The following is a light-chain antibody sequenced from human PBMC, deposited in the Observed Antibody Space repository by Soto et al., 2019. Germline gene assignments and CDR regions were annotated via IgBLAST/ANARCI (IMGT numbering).Light chain of an antibody. V-gene: IGKV1-13*02. CDR1: QDISSK. CDR3: QQCNSYPIT. Sequence: AIQVTQSPSSLSASVGDRVTITCRASQDISSKLAWYHHKPGEAPRLLVYDASTLQIGVPSRFSSSGSGTDITLTISSLQPEDFANYFCQQCNSYPITFGQGTRVEIK. J-gene: IGKJ5*01. CDR2: DAS.